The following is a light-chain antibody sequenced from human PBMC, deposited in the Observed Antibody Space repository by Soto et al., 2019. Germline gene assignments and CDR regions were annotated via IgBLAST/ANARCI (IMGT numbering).Light chain of an antibody. CDR3: QQYNNWPT. V-gene: IGKV3-15*01. J-gene: IGKJ1*01. CDR2: GAS. Sequence: ETVMTQSPDTLSVSPGESATLSCRASQDVSTNLAWFQQKPGQTPRLVLYGASKRATGIPARFSGSGSGRHFTLTISSLQSEDFGVYYCQQYNNWPTFGQGTKVDIK. CDR1: QDVSTN.